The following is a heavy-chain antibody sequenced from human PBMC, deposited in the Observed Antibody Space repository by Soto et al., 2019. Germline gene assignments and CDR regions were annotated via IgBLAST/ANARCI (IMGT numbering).Heavy chain of an antibody. V-gene: IGHV1-3*01. Sequence: QVQLVQSGAEVKKPGASVKVSCKASGYTFTSYAMNWVRQAPGQRLEWMGWINAGNSNTIYSQKFQGRVTITRDTSARTAYMELSSLRSADTAVYYCSRSVGAALSDYGGQGTLVTVSS. CDR3: SRSVGAALSDY. CDR2: INAGNSNT. CDR1: GYTFTSYA. J-gene: IGHJ4*02. D-gene: IGHD1-26*01.